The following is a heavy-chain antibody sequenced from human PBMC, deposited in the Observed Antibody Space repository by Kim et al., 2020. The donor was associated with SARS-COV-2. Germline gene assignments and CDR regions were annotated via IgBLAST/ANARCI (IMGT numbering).Heavy chain of an antibody. D-gene: IGHD4-17*01. Sequence: GESLKISCKGSGYSFTSYWISWVRQMPGKGLEWMGRIDPSDSYTNYSPSFQGHVTISADKSISTAYLQWSSLKASDTAMYYCARWLIGDYAHYYGMDVWGQGTTVTVSS. J-gene: IGHJ6*02. V-gene: IGHV5-10-1*01. CDR2: IDPSDSYT. CDR1: GYSFTSYW. CDR3: ARWLIGDYAHYYGMDV.